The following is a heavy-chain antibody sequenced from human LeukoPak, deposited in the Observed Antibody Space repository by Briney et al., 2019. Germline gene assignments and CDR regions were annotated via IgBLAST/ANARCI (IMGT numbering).Heavy chain of an antibody. CDR2: ISWGGDTT. D-gene: IGHD6-19*01. CDR1: GFTFDDYT. CDR3: AKSGTVAGYYFDY. V-gene: IGHV3-43D*04. Sequence: GGSLRLSCAASGFTFDDYTMHWVRQAPGKGLEWVSLISWGGDTTYYADSVKGRFTISRDNSKNSLYLQMNSLRAEDTALYYCAKSGTVAGYYFDYWGQGTLVTVSS. J-gene: IGHJ4*02.